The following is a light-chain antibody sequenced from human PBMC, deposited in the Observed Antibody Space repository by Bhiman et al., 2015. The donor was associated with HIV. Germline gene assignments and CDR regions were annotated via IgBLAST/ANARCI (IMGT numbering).Light chain of an antibody. J-gene: IGLJ1*01. V-gene: IGLV2-14*03. CDR3: SSYTSSSTFV. Sequence: QSALTQPASVSGSPGQSITISCTGTSSDVGGYNYVSWYQQHPGKAPKLMIYDVSNRPSGVSNRFSGSKSARTASLTISGLQTEDEADYYCSSYTSSSTFVFGTGTKVTVL. CDR2: DVS. CDR1: SSDVGGYNY.